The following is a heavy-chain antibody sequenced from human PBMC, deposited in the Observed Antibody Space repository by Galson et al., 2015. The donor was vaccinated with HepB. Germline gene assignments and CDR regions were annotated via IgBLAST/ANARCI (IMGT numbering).Heavy chain of an antibody. D-gene: IGHD6-13*01. CDR1: GFTFSSYG. V-gene: IGHV3-30*18. CDR2: ISYDGSNK. J-gene: IGHJ3*02. Sequence: SLRLSCAASGFTFSSYGMHWVRQAPGKGLERVAVISYDGSNKYYADSVKGRFTISRDNSKNTLYLQMNSLRAEDTAVYYCAKDLYSSIAAAGIDAFDIWGQGTMVTVSS. CDR3: AKDLYSSIAAAGIDAFDI.